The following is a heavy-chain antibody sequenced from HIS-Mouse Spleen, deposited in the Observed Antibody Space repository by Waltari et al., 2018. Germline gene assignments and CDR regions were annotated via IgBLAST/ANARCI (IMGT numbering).Heavy chain of an antibody. CDR3: ARMGPASGSYGDY. J-gene: IGHJ4*02. CDR1: GGSFSGYY. V-gene: IGHV4-34*01. D-gene: IGHD1-26*01. Sequence: QVQLQQWGAGLLKPSETLSLTCAVYGGSFSGYYWSWIRQPPGKGLEWFGEINHSGSTNDNPALKSRVTISVDTSKNQFSLKLSSVTAADTAVYYCARMGPASGSYGDYWGQGTLVTVSS. CDR2: INHSGST.